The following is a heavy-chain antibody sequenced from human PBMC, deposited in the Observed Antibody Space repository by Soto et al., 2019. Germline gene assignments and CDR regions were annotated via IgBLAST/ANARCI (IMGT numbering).Heavy chain of an antibody. CDR3: ARDREWELTREYFDY. V-gene: IGHV3-11*01. D-gene: IGHD1-26*01. CDR1: GFTFSDYY. Sequence: PGGSLRLSCAASGFTFSDYYMSWIRQAPGKGLEWVSYISGSGNTLYHADSVKGRFTISRDNAKNTLYLQMNSLRAEDTAVYYCARDREWELTREYFDYWGQGTLVTVSS. CDR2: ISGSGNTL. J-gene: IGHJ4*02.